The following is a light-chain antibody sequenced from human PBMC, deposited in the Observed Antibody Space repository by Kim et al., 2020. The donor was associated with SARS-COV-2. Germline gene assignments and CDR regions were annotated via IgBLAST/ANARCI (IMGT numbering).Light chain of an antibody. J-gene: IGKJ1*01. CDR2: HAP. CDR1: QSVSSSY. Sequence: FQGERATLPGRAGQSVSSSYLAWYHQKPGQAPRLLIEHAPSRVTGIPDRFGGSGSGTDFTLTTSRREPEDFAVYFCKKYDGSPWTFGQGTKVDIK. CDR3: KKYDGSPWT. V-gene: IGKV3-20*01.